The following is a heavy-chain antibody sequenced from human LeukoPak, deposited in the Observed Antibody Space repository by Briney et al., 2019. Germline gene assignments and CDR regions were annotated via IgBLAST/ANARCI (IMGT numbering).Heavy chain of an antibody. D-gene: IGHD6-13*01. Sequence: TSVKLSCKASGGTLSSYAISLVRHGPGPGLGWMGRIIPILGIANYAQKVQGRVTITADKSTSTAYMELSSLRSEDTAVYYCARGFVAAAGTNYYGMDVWGQGTTVTVSS. CDR3: ARGFVAAAGTNYYGMDV. CDR2: IIPILGIA. J-gene: IGHJ6*02. CDR1: GGTLSSYA. V-gene: IGHV1-69*04.